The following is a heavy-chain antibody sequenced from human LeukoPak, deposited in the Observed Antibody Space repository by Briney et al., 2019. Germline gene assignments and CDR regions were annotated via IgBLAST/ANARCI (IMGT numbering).Heavy chain of an antibody. V-gene: IGHV3-9*01. Sequence: PGGSLRLSCAASGFTFDRYAIHWVRQAPGKGLEWVSGISRDSGSRVYADAVKGRFTISRDNAENSLYLQMNSLRAEDTALYYCARKRPNYFDYWGQGTLVTVSS. J-gene: IGHJ4*02. CDR1: GFTFDRYA. CDR3: ARKRPNYFDY. CDR2: ISRDSGSR.